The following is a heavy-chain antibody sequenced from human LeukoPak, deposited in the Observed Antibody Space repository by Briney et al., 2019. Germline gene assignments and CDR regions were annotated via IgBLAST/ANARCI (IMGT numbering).Heavy chain of an antibody. J-gene: IGHJ4*02. D-gene: IGHD5-24*01. Sequence: GGSLRLSCAASGFTFSNYAMHWVRQAPGKGLEWVTFISYDGSNKHDADSVKGRFTISRDNSKNTLYLQMNSLRPEDTAVYYCARARFGYNRGPFDYWGQGILVTGSS. CDR3: ARARFGYNRGPFDY. CDR2: ISYDGSNK. V-gene: IGHV3-30-3*01. CDR1: GFTFSNYA.